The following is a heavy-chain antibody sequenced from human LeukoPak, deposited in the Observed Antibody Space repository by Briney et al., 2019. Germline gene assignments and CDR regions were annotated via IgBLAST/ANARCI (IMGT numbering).Heavy chain of an antibody. CDR1: GGSISSGGYY. D-gene: IGHD3-10*01. Sequence: SQTLSLTCTVSGGSISSGGYYWSWIRQHPGKGLEWIGYIYHSGSTYYNPSLKSRVTISVDRSKNQFSLKLSSVTAADTAVYYCARDDYYGSLDYWGQGTLVTVSS. V-gene: IGHV4-30-2*01. CDR3: ARDDYYGSLDY. J-gene: IGHJ4*02. CDR2: IYHSGST.